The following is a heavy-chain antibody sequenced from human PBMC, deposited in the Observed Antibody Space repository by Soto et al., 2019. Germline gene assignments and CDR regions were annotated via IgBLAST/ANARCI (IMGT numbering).Heavy chain of an antibody. CDR3: AKFVSSSWYDYFDY. D-gene: IGHD6-13*01. V-gene: IGHV3-23*01. CDR2: ISGSGGST. Sequence: GGSLRLSCPASGFTFSSDWMHWFRQAPGKGLEWVSAISGSGGSTYYADSVKGRFTISRDNSKNTLYLQMNSLRAEDTAVYYCAKFVSSSWYDYFDYWGQGTLVTVSS. J-gene: IGHJ4*02. CDR1: GFTFSSDW.